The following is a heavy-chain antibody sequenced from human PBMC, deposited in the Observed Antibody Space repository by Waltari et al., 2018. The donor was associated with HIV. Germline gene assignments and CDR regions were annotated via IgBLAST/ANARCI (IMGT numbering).Heavy chain of an antibody. D-gene: IGHD4-17*01. CDR2: IYGGGSP. Sequence: EVQVLESGGSLIQPGGSLILSCAASGFPGGWWYLTWVRQAPGKGLEWISLIYGGGSPSYADSVKGRFTLSRDTSTNTIYLQMDNLRAEDTARYHCATTSTVGRNWHFDVWGRGSLVTVSS. CDR3: ATTSTVGRNWHFDV. V-gene: IGHV3-53*01. CDR1: GFPGGWWY. J-gene: IGHJ2*01.